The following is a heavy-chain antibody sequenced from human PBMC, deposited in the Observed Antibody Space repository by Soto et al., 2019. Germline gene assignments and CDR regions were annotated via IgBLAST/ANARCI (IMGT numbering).Heavy chain of an antibody. CDR3: AKGTRSVTTEVDF. CDR1: GFTFSDYS. CDR2: ISSGTTYI. Sequence: PGGSLRLSCAASGFTFSDYSMNWVRQAPGKGLEWVSSISSGTTYIYYADSVKGRFTISKNNARNSLFLQMNSLRAEDTAIYYCAKGTRSVTTEVDFWGQGTLVTVSS. V-gene: IGHV3-21*01. J-gene: IGHJ4*02. D-gene: IGHD4-17*01.